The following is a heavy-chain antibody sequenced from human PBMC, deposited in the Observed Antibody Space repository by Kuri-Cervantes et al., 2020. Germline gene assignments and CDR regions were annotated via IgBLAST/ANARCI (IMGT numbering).Heavy chain of an antibody. CDR3: ARARHYAPMDL. Sequence: SQTLSLTCAVYGGSFSGYYWSWIRQPPGKGLEWIGEITHSGSTNYNPSLKSRVTISVDTSKNQFPLKLSSVTAADTALYYCARARHYAPMDLWGRGTLVTVSS. J-gene: IGHJ2*01. CDR1: GGSFSGYY. V-gene: IGHV4-34*01. D-gene: IGHD4-17*01. CDR2: ITHSGST.